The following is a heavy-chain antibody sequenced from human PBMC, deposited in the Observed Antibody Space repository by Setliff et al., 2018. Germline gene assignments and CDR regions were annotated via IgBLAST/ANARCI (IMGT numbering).Heavy chain of an antibody. D-gene: IGHD4-17*01. CDR1: GASFSDYY. CDR3: SRPHGGDYAFDI. Sequence: SETLSLTCTVYGASFSDYYWGWIRQPPEKGLEWIGYKSTRGDTNSNPSLRSRLTMSVDTSKSQFSLNLTSVTAADTAVYYCSRPHGGDYAFDIWGQGTMVTVSS. V-gene: IGHV4-59*01. J-gene: IGHJ3*02. CDR2: KSTRGDT.